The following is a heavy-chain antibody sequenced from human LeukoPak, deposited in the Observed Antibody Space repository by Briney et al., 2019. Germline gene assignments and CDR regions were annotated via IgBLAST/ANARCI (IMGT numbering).Heavy chain of an antibody. Sequence: SVKVSCKASGGTFSSYAISWVRQAPGQGLEWMGGIIPIFGTANYALKFQGRVTITADESTSTAYMELRSLRSDDTAVYYCARVFHDSSGYYPYYFDYWGQGTLVPVSS. CDR2: IIPIFGTA. D-gene: IGHD3-22*01. CDR3: ARVFHDSSGYYPYYFDY. J-gene: IGHJ4*02. V-gene: IGHV1-69*01. CDR1: GGTFSSYA.